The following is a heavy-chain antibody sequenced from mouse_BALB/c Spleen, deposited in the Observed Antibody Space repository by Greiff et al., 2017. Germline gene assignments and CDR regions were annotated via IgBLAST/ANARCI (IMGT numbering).Heavy chain of an antibody. CDR1: GFTFSNYW. J-gene: IGHJ1*01. CDR2: IRVKSNNYAT. CDR3: TMRYNRYDCYFDV. Sequence: DVKLEESGGGLVQPGGSMKLSCVASGFTFSNYWMNWVRQSPEKGLEWVAEIRVKSNNYATHYAESVKGRFTISRDDSKSSVYLQMNNLRAEDTGIYYCTMRYNRYDCYFDVWGAGTTVTVSS. D-gene: IGHD2-14*01. V-gene: IGHV6-6*02.